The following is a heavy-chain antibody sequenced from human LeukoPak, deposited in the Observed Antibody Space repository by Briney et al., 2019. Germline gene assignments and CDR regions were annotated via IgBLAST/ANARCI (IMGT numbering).Heavy chain of an antibody. CDR3: AKDRSPTVTIDY. Sequence: GGSLRLSCAASGFTFSSYGMHWVRQAPGKGLEWVAVISYDGSDKYYADSVEGRFTISRDNSKNTLYLQMNSLRAEDTAVYYCAKDRSPTVTIDYWGQGTLVTVSS. CDR1: GFTFSSYG. CDR2: ISYDGSDK. V-gene: IGHV3-30*18. D-gene: IGHD4-17*01. J-gene: IGHJ4*02.